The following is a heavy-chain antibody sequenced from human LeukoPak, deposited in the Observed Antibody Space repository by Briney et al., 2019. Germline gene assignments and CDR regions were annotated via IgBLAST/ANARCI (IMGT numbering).Heavy chain of an antibody. J-gene: IGHJ6*02. CDR1: GFIFSSYA. V-gene: IGHV3-23*01. CDR3: ANLWSARAGYGMDV. CDR2: ISASGGST. Sequence: GGSLRLSCAASGFIFSSYAMSWVRQAPGKGLEWVSGISASGGSTYYADSVKGRFTISRDNSKNTLYLQMNSLRAEDTAVYYCANLWSARAGYGMDVWGQGTTVIVSS. D-gene: IGHD3/OR15-3a*01.